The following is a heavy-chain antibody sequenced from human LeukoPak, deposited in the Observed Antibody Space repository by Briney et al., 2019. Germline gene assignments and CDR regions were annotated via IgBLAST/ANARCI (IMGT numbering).Heavy chain of an antibody. CDR1: GGFISSYY. CDR2: VYTSGST. J-gene: IGHJ4*02. V-gene: IGHV4-4*07. CDR3: ARTYSSGWYRYFDY. Sequence: SETLSLTCTVSGGFISSYYWSWIRQPAGKALEWIGRVYTSGSTNYNPSLKSRVTMSIDTSKNQFPLKLSSVPAADTAVYYCARTYSSGWYRYFDYWGQGTLVTVSS. D-gene: IGHD6-19*01.